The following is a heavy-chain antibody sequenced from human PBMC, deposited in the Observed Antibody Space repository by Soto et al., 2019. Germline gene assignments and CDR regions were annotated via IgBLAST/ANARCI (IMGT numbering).Heavy chain of an antibody. J-gene: IGHJ4*02. CDR2: ISYDGSNK. D-gene: IGHD3-3*01. CDR3: ARDTRGEPSDYDFWSGYFGGLSIPEIDY. CDR1: GFTFSSYA. V-gene: IGHV3-30-3*01. Sequence: GGSLRLSCAASGFTFSSYAMHWVRQAPGKGLEWVAVISYDGSNKYYADSVKGRFTISRDNSKNTLYLQMNSLRAEDTAVYYCARDTRGEPSDYDFWSGYFGGLSIPEIDYWGQGTLVTVSS.